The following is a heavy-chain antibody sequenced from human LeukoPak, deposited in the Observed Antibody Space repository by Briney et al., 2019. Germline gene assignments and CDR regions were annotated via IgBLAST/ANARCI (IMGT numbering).Heavy chain of an antibody. D-gene: IGHD3-10*01. CDR1: GYTFTGYY. V-gene: IGHV1-2*02. CDR2: IKPNSGGT. J-gene: IGHJ4*02. CDR3: ARDLFYSVSGTYYNVGRVFNY. Sequence: ASVKVSCKASGYTFTGYYIHWVRQAPGQGLEWMGWIKPNSGGTNYAQKFQGRVTMTRDTSISTAYMELTSLRSDDTAVYYCARDLFYSVSGTYYNVGRVFNYWGQGTLVTVSS.